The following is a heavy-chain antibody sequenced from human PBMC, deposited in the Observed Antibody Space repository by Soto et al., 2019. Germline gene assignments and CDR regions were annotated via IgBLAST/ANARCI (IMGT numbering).Heavy chain of an antibody. D-gene: IGHD4-17*01. CDR1: GGSINSGDYY. V-gene: IGHV4-30-4*01. CDR3: AIYHTTHGWVDL. J-gene: IGHJ5*02. Sequence: SETLSLTCTVSGGSINSGDYYWSWIRQPPGKGLEWIGYIYYIGSTYYNPSLKSRVTISLDTSKNQFSLKLSSVTAADTAVYYFAIYHTTHGWVDLWRGRNLVTVSP. CDR2: IYYIGST.